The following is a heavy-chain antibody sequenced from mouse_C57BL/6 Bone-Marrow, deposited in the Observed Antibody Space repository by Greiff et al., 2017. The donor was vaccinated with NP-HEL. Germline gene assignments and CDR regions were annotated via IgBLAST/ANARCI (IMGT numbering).Heavy chain of an antibody. D-gene: IGHD1-1*01. CDR2: IDPSDSYT. V-gene: IGHV1-69*01. J-gene: IGHJ1*03. CDR3: ARCYYGSSSDFDV. CDR1: GYTFTSYW. Sequence: VKQSCKASGYTFTSYWMHWVKQRPGQGLEWIGEIDPSDSYTNYNQKFKGKSTLTVDKSSSTAYMQLSSLTSEDSAVYYCARCYYGSSSDFDVWGTGTTVTVSS.